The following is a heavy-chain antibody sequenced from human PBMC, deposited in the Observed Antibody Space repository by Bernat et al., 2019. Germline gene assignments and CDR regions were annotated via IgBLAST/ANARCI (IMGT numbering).Heavy chain of an antibody. CDR3: ARERASGAARGMWFDP. D-gene: IGHD6-6*01. CDR1: GGSISSSSYY. J-gene: IGHJ5*02. V-gene: IGHV4-39*02. CDR2: IYYSGST. Sequence: QLQLQESVPGLVKPSETLSLSCTVSGGSISSSSYYWGWIRQPPGKGLEWIGSIYYSGSTYYNPSLKSRVTISVDTSKNQFSLKLSSVTAADTAVYYCARERASGAARGMWFDPWGQGTLVTVSS.